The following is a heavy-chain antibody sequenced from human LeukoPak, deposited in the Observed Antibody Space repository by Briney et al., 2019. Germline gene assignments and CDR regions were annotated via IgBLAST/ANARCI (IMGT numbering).Heavy chain of an antibody. D-gene: IGHD3-10*01. CDR1: GGSINSYY. Sequence: PSETLSLTCTVSGGSINSYYWSWIRQPPGKGLEWIGYIYYSGSTKYNPSLKSRVTISIDTSKNQFSLKLSSVTAADTAVYYCARDTGWFGDQYFDYWGQGALVTVSS. J-gene: IGHJ4*02. V-gene: IGHV4-59*01. CDR2: IYYSGST. CDR3: ARDTGWFGDQYFDY.